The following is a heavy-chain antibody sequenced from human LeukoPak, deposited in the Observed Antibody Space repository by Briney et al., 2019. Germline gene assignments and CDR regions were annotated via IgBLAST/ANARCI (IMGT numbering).Heavy chain of an antibody. CDR2: IDVGGST. CDR3: AREHHRSFGVVIISSGFDY. Sequence: GSLTLSCVASGGSISRYYWSWVRQSAGKGLEWVSRIDVGGSTSYNPTLKSRVTMSVDTSKIQFSLKLSSLTAADTAVYCCAREHHRSFGVVIISSGFDYWGQGTLVTVSS. J-gene: IGHJ4*02. V-gene: IGHV4-4*07. CDR1: GGSISRYY. D-gene: IGHD3-3*01.